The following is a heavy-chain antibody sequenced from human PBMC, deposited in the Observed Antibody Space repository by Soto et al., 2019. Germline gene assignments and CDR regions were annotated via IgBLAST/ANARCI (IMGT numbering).Heavy chain of an antibody. D-gene: IGHD2-15*01. CDR2: IYYSGST. J-gene: IGHJ4*02. Sequence: KTSETLSLTCTVSVGSVSSGSYYWSWIRQPPGKGLEWIGYIYYSGSTNYNPSLKSRVTISVDTSKNQFSLKLSSVTAADTAVYYCARAGRCSGGSCYPYYFDYWGQGTLVTVSS. CDR3: ARAGRCSGGSCYPYYFDY. V-gene: IGHV4-61*01. CDR1: VGSVSSGSYY.